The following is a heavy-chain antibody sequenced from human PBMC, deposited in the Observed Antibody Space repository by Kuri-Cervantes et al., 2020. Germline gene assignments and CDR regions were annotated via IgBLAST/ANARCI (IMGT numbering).Heavy chain of an antibody. CDR1: GFTVSSNY. Sequence: LSLTCAASGFTVSSNYMSWVRQAPGKGLEWVSVIYSGGSTYYADSVKGRFTISRDNSKNTLYLQMNSLRAEDTAVYYCARDLFGYYYYYMDVWGKGTTVTVSS. J-gene: IGHJ6*03. CDR3: ARDLFGYYYYYMDV. CDR2: IYSGGST. V-gene: IGHV3-53*01. D-gene: IGHD3-3*01.